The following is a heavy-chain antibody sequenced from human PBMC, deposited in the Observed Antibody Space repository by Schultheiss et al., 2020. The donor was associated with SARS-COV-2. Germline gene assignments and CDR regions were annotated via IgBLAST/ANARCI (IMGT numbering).Heavy chain of an antibody. CDR2: IFSTDEK. J-gene: IGHJ5*02. Sequence: ETLSLTCTVSGGSISSYYWSWIRQPPGKGLEWLAHIFSTDEKSYSTSLESRLSISKDTSKSQVVLTMTNMDPADTATYYCARILWGDCSGGGCYVDWFDPWGQGTLVTVSS. CDR1: GGSISSYYW. D-gene: IGHD2-15*01. V-gene: IGHV2-26*01. CDR3: ARILWGDCSGGGCYVDWFDP.